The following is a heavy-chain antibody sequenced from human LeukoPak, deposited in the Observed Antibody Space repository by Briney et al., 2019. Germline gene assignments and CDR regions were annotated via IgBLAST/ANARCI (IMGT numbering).Heavy chain of an antibody. CDR1: GGSISSYY. Sequence: SETLSLTCTVSGGSISSYYWSWIRQPPGKGLEWIGYIYYRGSTNYNPSLKSRVTISVDTSKNQFSLKLSSVTAADTAVYYCARVERNGYYFDYWGQGTLVTVSS. CDR3: ARVERNGYYFDY. J-gene: IGHJ4*02. V-gene: IGHV4-59*01. D-gene: IGHD2-8*01. CDR2: IYYRGST.